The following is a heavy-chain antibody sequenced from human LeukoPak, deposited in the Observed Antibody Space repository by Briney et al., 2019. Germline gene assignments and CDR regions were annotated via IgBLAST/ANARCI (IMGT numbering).Heavy chain of an antibody. D-gene: IGHD1-26*01. Sequence: GGSLRLSCAASGFTFSSYGIHWVRQAPGKGLEWVAIISYDGSNKYYADSVKGRFTISRDNSKNMVYMQMNSLRAEDTAVYYCARDGISGSYSVDHFDYWGQGTLVTVSS. V-gene: IGHV3-30*03. CDR3: ARDGISGSYSVDHFDY. CDR2: ISYDGSNK. CDR1: GFTFSSYG. J-gene: IGHJ4*02.